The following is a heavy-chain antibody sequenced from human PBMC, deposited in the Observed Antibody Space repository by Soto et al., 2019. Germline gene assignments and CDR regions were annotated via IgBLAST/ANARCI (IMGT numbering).Heavy chain of an antibody. D-gene: IGHD4-17*01. Sequence: SETLSLTCTVSGGSISSSSYYWGWIRQPPGKGLEWIGSIYYSGSTYYNPSLKSRVTISVDTSKNQFSLKPSSVTAADTAVYYCARPYGDPTFGAFDIWGQGTMVTVSS. V-gene: IGHV4-39*01. J-gene: IGHJ3*02. CDR3: ARPYGDPTFGAFDI. CDR2: IYYSGST. CDR1: GGSISSSSYY.